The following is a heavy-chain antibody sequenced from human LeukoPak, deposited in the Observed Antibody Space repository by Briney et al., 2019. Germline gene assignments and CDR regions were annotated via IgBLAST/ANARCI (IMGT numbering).Heavy chain of an antibody. D-gene: IGHD3-22*01. CDR2: ISGSGGST. J-gene: IGHJ4*02. Sequence: GGSLRLSCAASGFTFSSYAMSWVRQAPGKGLEWVSAISGSGGSTSYADSVKGRFTISRDNSKNTLYLQMNSLRAEDTAVYYCAKLVPRGYSSGLLDYWGQGPLVTVSS. CDR3: AKLVPRGYSSGLLDY. CDR1: GFTFSSYA. V-gene: IGHV3-23*01.